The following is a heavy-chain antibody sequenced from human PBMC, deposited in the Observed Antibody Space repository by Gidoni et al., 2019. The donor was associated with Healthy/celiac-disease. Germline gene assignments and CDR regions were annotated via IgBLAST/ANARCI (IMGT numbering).Heavy chain of an antibody. V-gene: IGHV3-33*01. CDR1: GFTFSSYG. CDR2: IWYDGSNK. J-gene: IGHJ4*02. Sequence: QVQLVESGGGVVQPGRSLRLSCAASGFTFSSYGMHWVRQAPGKGLAWVAVIWYDGSNKYYADSVKGRFTISRDNSKNTLYLQMNSLRAEDTAVYYCARDVDTAMVYPAYYFDYWGQGTLVTVSS. CDR3: ARDVDTAMVYPAYYFDY. D-gene: IGHD5-18*01.